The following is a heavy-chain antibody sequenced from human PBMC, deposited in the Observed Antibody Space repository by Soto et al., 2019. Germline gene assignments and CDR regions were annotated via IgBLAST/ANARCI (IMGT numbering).Heavy chain of an antibody. CDR3: AHRRDATVRVPAAISAWFDP. CDR1: GFSLSTSGEG. J-gene: IGHJ5*02. D-gene: IGHD2-2*01. V-gene: IGHV2-5*02. CDR2: IFWDDDK. Sequence: GSGPTLVNPTQTLTLTRTFSGFSLSTSGEGVGWIRQPPGKALEWLALIFWDDDKRYNSSLRSRLTITKATSKNQVVLTLTNMDPVDTATYYCAHRRDATVRVPAAISAWFDPWGQGTQVTVSS.